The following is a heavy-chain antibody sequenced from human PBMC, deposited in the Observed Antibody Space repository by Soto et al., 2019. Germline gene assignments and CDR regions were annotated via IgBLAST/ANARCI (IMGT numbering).Heavy chain of an antibody. CDR3: ARDLRGHSSSSSPPLYYYYYYGMDV. CDR2: IYHSGST. CDR1: GGSISSSNW. J-gene: IGHJ6*02. D-gene: IGHD6-6*01. V-gene: IGHV4-4*02. Sequence: LSLTCAVSGGSISSSNWWSWVRQPPGKGLEWIGEIYHSGSTNYNPSLKSRVTISVDKSKNQFSLKLSSVTAADTAVYYCARDLRGHSSSSSPPLYYYYYYGMDVWGQGTTVTVYS.